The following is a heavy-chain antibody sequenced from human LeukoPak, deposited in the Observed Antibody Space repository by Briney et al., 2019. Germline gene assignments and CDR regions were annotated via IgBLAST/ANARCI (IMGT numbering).Heavy chain of an antibody. CDR3: ARDSTIPYFDSSAYNFDY. J-gene: IGHJ4*02. Sequence: SETLSLTCTVSGGSISSYYWSWIWQPAGKGLEWIGRICTRGSTNYNPSLKSRVTISVYKSKNQFSLKLRSVTAADTAVYYCARDSTIPYFDSSAYNFDYWGQGTMVTVSS. D-gene: IGHD3-22*01. V-gene: IGHV4-4*07. CDR1: GGSISSYY. CDR2: ICTRGST.